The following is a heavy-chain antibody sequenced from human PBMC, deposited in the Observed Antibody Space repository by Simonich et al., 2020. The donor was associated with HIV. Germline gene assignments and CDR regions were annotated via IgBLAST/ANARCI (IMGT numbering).Heavy chain of an antibody. Sequence: EVQLMESGGGLVQPGGSLRLSCAASGFTFTGYSMNWVRQAPGKGLEGISYISSSRSSIYYADAVKGRFTISRDNAKNSLYLQMNSLRAEDTAVYYCARDGGVLNYWGQGALVTVSS. J-gene: IGHJ4*02. CDR3: ARDGGVLNY. CDR1: GFTFTGYS. D-gene: IGHD2-8*02. V-gene: IGHV3-48*01. CDR2: ISSSRSSI.